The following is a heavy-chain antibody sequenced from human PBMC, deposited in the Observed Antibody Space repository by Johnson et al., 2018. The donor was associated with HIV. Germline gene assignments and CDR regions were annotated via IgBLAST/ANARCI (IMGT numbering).Heavy chain of an antibody. CDR1: GITVSSNY. J-gene: IGHJ3*02. V-gene: IGHV3-30-3*01. Sequence: QVQLVESGGGLVQPGGSLRLSCAASGITVSSNYMSWVRQAPGKGLEWVAVISYDGSNKYYADSVKGRFTISRDNSKNTLYLQMNSLRAEDTAVYYCARDRGSRPAVAFDIWGQWTMVTVSS. CDR2: ISYDGSNK. CDR3: ARDRGSRPAVAFDI. D-gene: IGHD3-10*01.